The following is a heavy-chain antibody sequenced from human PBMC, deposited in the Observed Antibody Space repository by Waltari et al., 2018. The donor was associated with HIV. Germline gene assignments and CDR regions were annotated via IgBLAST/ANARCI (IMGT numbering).Heavy chain of an antibody. Sequence: EVQLVESGGVVVQPGGSLRLSCAASGFNFDDYTMHWVRQVPGKGLECVSLIKWDGSKIYYADSVKGRFTISRDNSKNSLYLQMNSLRTEDTGLYHCAKDRGVDAGFDHWGQGTLVTVSS. D-gene: IGHD5-12*01. CDR1: GFNFDDYT. V-gene: IGHV3-43*01. CDR3: AKDRGVDAGFDH. J-gene: IGHJ4*02. CDR2: IKWDGSKI.